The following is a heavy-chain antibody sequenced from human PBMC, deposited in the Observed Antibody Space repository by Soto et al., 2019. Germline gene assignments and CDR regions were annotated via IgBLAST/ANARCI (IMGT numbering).Heavy chain of an antibody. D-gene: IGHD6-13*01. CDR1: GGAIGGYY. CDR2: VSYSGST. Sequence: SETLSLTCSLSGGAIGGYYWSWIRQPPGKALEWIGYVSYSGSTDYHPSLKSRVSISIDTSKNQFSLKMISVTAADTAVYYCARSRSRIAAAGTRGGWFDPWGQGTLVTVSS. V-gene: IGHV4-59*01. CDR3: ARSRSRIAAAGTRGGWFDP. J-gene: IGHJ5*02.